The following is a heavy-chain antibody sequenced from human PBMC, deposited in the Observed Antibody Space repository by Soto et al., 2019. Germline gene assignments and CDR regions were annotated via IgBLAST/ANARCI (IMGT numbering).Heavy chain of an antibody. Sequence: EVRLLQSGGGLVQPGGSLRLSCAASGFTFNHHWMHWVRQAPGKGLVWVSRINTDGSDTGYADSVGGRFTISRDNAKNTLYLQMSSLRAEDTAVYYCARDTFGLSYWGQGTLVTVSS. CDR2: INTDGSDT. V-gene: IGHV3-74*01. D-gene: IGHD3-10*01. CDR3: ARDTFGLSY. J-gene: IGHJ4*02. CDR1: GFTFNHHW.